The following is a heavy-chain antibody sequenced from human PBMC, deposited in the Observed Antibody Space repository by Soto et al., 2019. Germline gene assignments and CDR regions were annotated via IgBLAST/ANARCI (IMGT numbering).Heavy chain of an antibody. CDR2: IYSGGST. Sequence: LRLSCAASGFTVSSNYMSWVRQAPGKWLEWVSVIYSGGSTYYADSVKGRFTISRDNSKNTLYLQMNSLRAEDTAVYYCARSRRDGYNPYYYYGMDVWGQGTTVTVSS. J-gene: IGHJ6*02. CDR1: GFTVSSNY. CDR3: ARSRRDGYNPYYYYGMDV. D-gene: IGHD5-12*01. V-gene: IGHV3-53*01.